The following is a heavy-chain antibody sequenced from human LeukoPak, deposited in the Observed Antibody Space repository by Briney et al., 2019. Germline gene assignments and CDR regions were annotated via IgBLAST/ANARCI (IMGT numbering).Heavy chain of an antibody. J-gene: IGHJ5*02. CDR1: GGSISSYY. Sequence: SETLSLTCTVSGGSISSYYWSWIRQPPGKGLEWIGYIYYSGSTNYNPSLKSRVTISVDTSKNQFSLKLSSVTAADTAVYYCARGAVARGWFDPWGQGTLVTVSS. CDR2: IYYSGST. V-gene: IGHV4-59*01. D-gene: IGHD6-19*01. CDR3: ARGAVARGWFDP.